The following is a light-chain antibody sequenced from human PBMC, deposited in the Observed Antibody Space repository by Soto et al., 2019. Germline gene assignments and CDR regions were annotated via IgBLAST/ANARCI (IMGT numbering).Light chain of an antibody. J-gene: IGLJ2*01. CDR1: SSHIGNYNY. CDR3: CSYTSTYTLI. Sequence: QSALTQPASVSGSPGQSITISCTGTSSHIGNYNYVSWYQQHPGKAPKVMIYEVHNRPSGVSNRFSGSKSGNTASLTISGLQAEDEADYYCCSYTSTYTLIFGGGTKLTVL. V-gene: IGLV2-14*01. CDR2: EVH.